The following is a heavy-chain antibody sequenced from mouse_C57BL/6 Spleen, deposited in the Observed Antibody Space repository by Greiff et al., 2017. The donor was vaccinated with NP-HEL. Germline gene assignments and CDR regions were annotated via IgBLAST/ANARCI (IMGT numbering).Heavy chain of an antibody. CDR2: INPGSGGT. D-gene: IGHD1-1*01. CDR1: GYAFTNYL. Sequence: VQLQQSGAELVRPGTSVKVSCKASGYAFTNYLIEWVKQRPGQGLEWIGVINPGSGGTNYNEKFKGKATLTADKSSSTAYMQLSSLTSEDSAVYFCARRGTTVDYAMDYWGQGTSVTVSS. V-gene: IGHV1-54*01. CDR3: ARRGTTVDYAMDY. J-gene: IGHJ4*01.